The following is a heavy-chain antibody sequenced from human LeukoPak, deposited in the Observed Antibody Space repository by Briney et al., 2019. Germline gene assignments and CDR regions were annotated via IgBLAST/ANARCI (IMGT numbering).Heavy chain of an antibody. CDR1: GFTFSSYG. CDR2: IRYDGSNK. J-gene: IGHJ4*02. CDR3: AKDLRATYYYGSGSCDY. Sequence: GGSLRLSCAASGFTFSSYGMHWVRQAPGKGLEWVAFIRYDGSNKYYPDSVKGRFTISRDNSKNTLYLQMNSLRAEDTAVYYCAKDLRATYYYGSGSCDYWGQGTLVTVSS. V-gene: IGHV3-30*02. D-gene: IGHD3-10*01.